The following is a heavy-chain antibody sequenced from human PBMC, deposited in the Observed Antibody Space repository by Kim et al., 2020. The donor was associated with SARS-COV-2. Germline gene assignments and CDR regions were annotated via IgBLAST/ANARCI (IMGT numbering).Heavy chain of an antibody. Sequence: ANAAQKFQGRITINADESTSTDYMELSSLRSEDTAVYYCARETSDSVFDYWGQGTLVTVSS. V-gene: IGHV1-69*01. CDR2: A. J-gene: IGHJ4*02. D-gene: IGHD3-22*01. CDR3: ARETSDSVFDY.